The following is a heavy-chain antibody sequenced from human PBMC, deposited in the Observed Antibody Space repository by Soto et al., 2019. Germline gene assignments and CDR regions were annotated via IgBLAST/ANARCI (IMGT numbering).Heavy chain of an antibody. CDR3: ARVPPGGPPDV. V-gene: IGHV4-34*01. Sequence: QVQLQQWGAGLLKPSETLSLTCAVYGGSFSGYYWSWIRQPPGKGLEWIGEINHSGSTNYNPPLKSRVTISVDTYKNQFSLKLSSVTAADTAVYYCARVPPGGPPDVWGQGTTVTVSS. CDR2: INHSGST. CDR1: GGSFSGYY. J-gene: IGHJ6*02. D-gene: IGHD3-10*01.